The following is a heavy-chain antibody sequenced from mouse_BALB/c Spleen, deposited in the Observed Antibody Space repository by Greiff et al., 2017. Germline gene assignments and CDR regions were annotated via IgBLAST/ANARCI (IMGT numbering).Heavy chain of an antibody. CDR2: INPNNGGT. J-gene: IGHJ4*01. D-gene: IGHD2-4*01. V-gene: IGHV1-18*01. Sequence: VQLKESGPELVKPGASVKIPCKASGYTFTDYNMDWVKQSHGKSLEWIGDINPNNGGTIYNQKFKGKATLTVDKSSSTAYMELRSLTSEDTAVYYCARENHYDYDYAMDYWGQGTSVTVSS. CDR3: ARENHYDYDYAMDY. CDR1: GYTFTDYN.